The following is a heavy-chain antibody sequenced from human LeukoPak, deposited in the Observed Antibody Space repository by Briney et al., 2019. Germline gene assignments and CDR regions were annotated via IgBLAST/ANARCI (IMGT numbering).Heavy chain of an antibody. CDR2: SSYSGRT. CDR1: GGYITHTYYY. D-gene: IGHD4-17*01. CDR3: ARVGGYGDGGFDY. V-gene: IGHV4-39*07. J-gene: IGHJ4*02. Sequence: NPSETLSLTCTVSGGYITHTYYYWGWIRQPPGKGLEWIASSSYSGRTYYNPSLKSRSIISVDTSKNQFSLKVNSMTAADTAVYYCARVGGYGDGGFDYWGQGAPVTVSS.